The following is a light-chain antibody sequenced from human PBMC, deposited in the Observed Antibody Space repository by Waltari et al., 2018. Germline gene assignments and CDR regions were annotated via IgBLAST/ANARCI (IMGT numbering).Light chain of an antibody. J-gene: IGLJ3*02. V-gene: IGLV2-14*03. CDR3: RSYTRSSTWV. CDR2: DVN. CDR1: SSDVGGYNF. Sequence: QSALTQPASVSGSPGQSITISCTGTSSDVGGYNFVSWYQQHPGRAPKVIIYDVNKLSSGVYNRFSGSKSCNTASLTISGLQAEDEAYYRCRSYTRSSTWVFGGGTRLTVL.